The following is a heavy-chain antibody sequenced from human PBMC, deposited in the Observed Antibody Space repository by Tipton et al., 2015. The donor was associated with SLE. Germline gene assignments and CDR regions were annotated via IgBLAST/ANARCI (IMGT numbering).Heavy chain of an antibody. V-gene: IGHV4-59*12. Sequence: LRLSCTVSGGSISSYYWSWIRQPPGKGLEWIGYIYYSGSTNYNPSLKSRVTISVDTSKNQFSLKLSSVTAADTAVYYCASPSIAAPAPFDYWGQGTLVTVSS. J-gene: IGHJ4*02. D-gene: IGHD6-6*01. CDR3: ASPSIAAPAPFDY. CDR2: IYYSGST. CDR1: GGSISSYY.